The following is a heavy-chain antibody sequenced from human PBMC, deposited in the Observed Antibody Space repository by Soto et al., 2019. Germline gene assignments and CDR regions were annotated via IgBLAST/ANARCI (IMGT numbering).Heavy chain of an antibody. CDR2: IYYSGST. J-gene: IGHJ5*02. V-gene: IGHV4-59*01. CDR3: ARDNLGGSSSWFDP. CDR1: GGSISSYY. Sequence: PSETLSLTCTVSGGSISSYYWSWIRQPPGKGLEWIGYIYYSGSTNYNPSLKSRVTISVDTSKNQFSLKLSSVTAADTAVYYCARDNLGGSSSWFDPWGQGTLVPVSS. D-gene: IGHD6-6*01.